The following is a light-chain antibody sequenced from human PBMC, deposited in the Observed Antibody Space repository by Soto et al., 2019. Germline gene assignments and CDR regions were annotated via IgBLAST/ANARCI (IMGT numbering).Light chain of an antibody. Sequence: DIQMTQSPSTLPASVGXRVTITCRASQRVSSWLAWYQQKPGKAPKLLIYKASSLESGVPSRFSGSASGTALTLTVSSLQPHGLGTYYCQQYNLYAWTFDQGSKVDIK. CDR1: QRVSSW. CDR2: KAS. J-gene: IGKJ1*01. CDR3: QQYNLYAWT. V-gene: IGKV1-5*03.